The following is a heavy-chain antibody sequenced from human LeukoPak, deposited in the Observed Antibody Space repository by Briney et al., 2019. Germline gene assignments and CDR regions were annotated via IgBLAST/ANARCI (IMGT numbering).Heavy chain of an antibody. CDR2: ISSSGSTI. V-gene: IGHV3-48*03. CDR1: GFTFSSYE. Sequence: GGSLRLSCAASGFTFSSYEMNWVRQAPGKGLEWVSYISSSGSTIYYADSVKGRFTISRDNAKNALYLQMNSLRAEDTALYYCASAAAYYYYQYMDVWGKGTTVIVSS. CDR3: ASAAAYYYYQYMDV. D-gene: IGHD6-13*01. J-gene: IGHJ6*03.